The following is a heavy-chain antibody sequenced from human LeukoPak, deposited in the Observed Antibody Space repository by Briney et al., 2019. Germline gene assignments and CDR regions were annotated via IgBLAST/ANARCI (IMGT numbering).Heavy chain of an antibody. V-gene: IGHV4-34*01. Sequence: SETLSLTCAVYGGSFSGYYWSWIRQTPGKGLEWIREINHSGSTNYNPSLKSRVTISVDTSKNQFSLKLSSVTAADMAVYYCARAGPRSYYDSSGPLDYWGQGTLVTVSS. CDR3: ARAGPRSYYDSSGPLDY. CDR2: INHSGST. J-gene: IGHJ4*02. D-gene: IGHD3-22*01. CDR1: GGSFSGYY.